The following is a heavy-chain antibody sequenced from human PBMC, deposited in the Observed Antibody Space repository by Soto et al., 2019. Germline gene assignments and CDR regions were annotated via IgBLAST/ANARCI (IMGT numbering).Heavy chain of an antibody. CDR3: VSTSEWSVLDN. Sequence: QLQLQESGPGLVKPSETLSLKCTVSGGSISSSSYYWGWIRQPPGKGLEWIGNIYYSGYSGPTYYNPSLKRRFTISVDKSNDQFSLKLSSVTAADTAVYFCVSTSEWSVLDNWGQGTLVIVSS. D-gene: IGHD3-3*01. V-gene: IGHV4-39*01. J-gene: IGHJ4*02. CDR1: GGSISSSSYY. CDR2: IYYSGYSGPT.